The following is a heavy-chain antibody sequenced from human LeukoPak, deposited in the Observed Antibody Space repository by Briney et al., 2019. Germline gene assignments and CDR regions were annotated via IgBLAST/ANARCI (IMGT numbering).Heavy chain of an antibody. CDR1: GGSMTTSY. CDR2: IYNTGTT. Sequence: PSETLSLTCTVSGGSMTTSYWTWVRQVPGKRLEWIGYIYNTGTTNYNPSLKSRVTLSVDTSKNQFSLKLTSVTAADTAVYYCARDLAAATAWGQGTLVTVSS. CDR3: ARDLAAATA. D-gene: IGHD6-13*01. V-gene: IGHV4-59*12. J-gene: IGHJ4*02.